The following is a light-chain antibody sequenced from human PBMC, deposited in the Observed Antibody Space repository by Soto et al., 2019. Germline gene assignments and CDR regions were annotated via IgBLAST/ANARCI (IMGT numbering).Light chain of an antibody. CDR3: QQYNGYWT. CDR2: EAS. Sequence: GARVTITCRASQSISGSLAWYQQKPGKAPKLLIYEASNLKSGVPSRFSGSGSGTENTPTIGTLQPDDSASYYCQQYNGYWTFGQGTRVEIK. V-gene: IGKV1-5*03. J-gene: IGKJ1*01. CDR1: QSISGS.